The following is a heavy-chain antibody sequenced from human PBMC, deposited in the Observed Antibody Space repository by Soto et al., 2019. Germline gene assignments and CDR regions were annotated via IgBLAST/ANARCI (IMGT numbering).Heavy chain of an antibody. CDR1: GYTFTSYG. V-gene: IGHV1-18*01. CDR3: GRLGLRYFDWLPFDF. J-gene: IGHJ4*02. Sequence: ASVKVSCKASGYTFTSYGISWVRQAPGQGLEWMGWINAYHGNPNYAQKLQGRVTMTTDTFTSTAYMELRSLRSDDTGVYYCGRLGLRYFDWLPFDFWGQRTLVTDSS. CDR2: INAYHGNP. D-gene: IGHD3-9*01.